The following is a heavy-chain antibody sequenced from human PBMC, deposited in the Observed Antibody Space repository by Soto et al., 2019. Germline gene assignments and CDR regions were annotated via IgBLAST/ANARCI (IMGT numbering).Heavy chain of an antibody. Sequence: KPSDTLSLTCTASGGSISSSSYYWGWIRQPPGKGLEWIGSIYYSGSTYYNPSLKSRVTISVDTSKNQFSLKLSSVTAADTAVYYCARHSAHYDYIWGSYRSSVYYFDYWGQGTLVTVSS. V-gene: IGHV4-39*01. CDR3: ARHSAHYDYIWGSYRSSVYYFDY. CDR1: GGSISSSSYY. D-gene: IGHD3-16*02. J-gene: IGHJ4*02. CDR2: IYYSGST.